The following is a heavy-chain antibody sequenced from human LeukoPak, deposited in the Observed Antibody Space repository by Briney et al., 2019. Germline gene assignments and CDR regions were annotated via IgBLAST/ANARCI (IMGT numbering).Heavy chain of an antibody. CDR2: ISGDGGST. CDR3: AKAWYSGSYSGLDY. J-gene: IGHJ4*02. D-gene: IGHD1-26*01. V-gene: IGHV3-43*02. CDR1: GFTFSSYS. Sequence: GGSLRLSCTASGFTFSSYSMNWVRQAPGKGLEWVSLISGDGGSTYYADSVKGRFTISRDNSKNSLYLQMNSLRTEDTALYYCAKAWYSGSYSGLDYWGQGTLVTVSS.